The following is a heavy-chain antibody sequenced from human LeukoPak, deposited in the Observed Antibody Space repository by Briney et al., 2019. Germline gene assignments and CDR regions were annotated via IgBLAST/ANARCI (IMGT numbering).Heavy chain of an antibody. CDR2: ISWNSGSI. J-gene: IGHJ5*02. CDR3: AKGTYQLLYNWFDP. CDR1: GFTFDDYA. Sequence: SLRLSCAASGFTFDDYAMHWVRQAPGKGLEWVSGISWNSGSIGYADSVKGRFTISRDNAKNSLYLQMNSLRAEDTALYYCAKGTYQLLYNWFDPWGQGTLVTVSS. V-gene: IGHV3-9*01. D-gene: IGHD2-2*01.